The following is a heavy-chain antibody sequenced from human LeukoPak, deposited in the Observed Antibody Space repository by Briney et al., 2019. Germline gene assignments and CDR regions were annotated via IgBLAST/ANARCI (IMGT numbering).Heavy chain of an antibody. CDR2: ISGSGDKT. V-gene: IGHV3-23*01. CDR1: GFTFSING. J-gene: IGHJ4*02. D-gene: IGHD3-22*01. CDR3: AKTNGYYDL. Sequence: GGSLRLACAASGFTFSINGMSWVRNAPGKWMEWVSSISGSGDKTYYADSVKGRFTISRDNSKSTMYLQMNSLRAEDTAVYHCAKTNGYYDLWGQGTLVIVSS.